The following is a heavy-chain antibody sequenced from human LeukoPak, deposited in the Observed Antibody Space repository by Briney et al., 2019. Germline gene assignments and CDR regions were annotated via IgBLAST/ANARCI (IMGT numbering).Heavy chain of an antibody. CDR3: ARALGYCSSTSCLYFDY. J-gene: IGHJ4*02. CDR2: INHSGST. V-gene: IGHV4-34*01. D-gene: IGHD2-2*01. Sequence: SETLSLTCAVYGGSFSGYYWSWIRQPPGKGLEWIGEINHSGSTNYNPSLKSRVTISVDTSKNQFSLKLSPVTAADTAVYYCARALGYCSSTSCLYFDYWGQGTLVTVSS. CDR1: GGSFSGYY.